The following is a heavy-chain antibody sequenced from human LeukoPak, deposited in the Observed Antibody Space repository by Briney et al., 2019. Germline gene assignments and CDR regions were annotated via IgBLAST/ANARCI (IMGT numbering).Heavy chain of an antibody. CDR3: ARDHREMDV. J-gene: IGHJ6*04. Sequence: SETLSLTCTVSGYSISSGYYWGRIRQPPGKGLEWIGSIYHSGSTYYNPSLKSRVTISVDTSKNQFSLKLSSVTAADTAVYYCARDHREMDVWGKGTTVTVSS. CDR1: GYSISSGYY. V-gene: IGHV4-38-2*02. CDR2: IYHSGST.